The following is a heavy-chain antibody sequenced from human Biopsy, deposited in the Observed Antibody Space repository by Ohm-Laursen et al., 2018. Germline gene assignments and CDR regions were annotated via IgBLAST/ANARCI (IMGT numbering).Heavy chain of an antibody. CDR2: IRYDGTNN. CDR1: GFSFSDSG. V-gene: IGHV3-33*06. Sequence: SLTLSCSASGFSFSDSGMHWVRQAPGRGLEWVAVIRYDGTNNYYAESVEGRFTISRDNSKNKVYLQMGSLTVEDTAVYYCAKVHDSGYYYYSMDVWGQGTTVTVSS. J-gene: IGHJ6*02. CDR3: AKVHDSGYYYYSMDV. D-gene: IGHD3-16*01.